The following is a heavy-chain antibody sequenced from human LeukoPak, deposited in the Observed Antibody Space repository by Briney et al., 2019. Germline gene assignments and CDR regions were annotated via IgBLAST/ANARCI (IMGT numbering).Heavy chain of an antibody. J-gene: IGHJ5*02. V-gene: IGHV1-18*01. D-gene: IGHD2-2*02. Sequence: GASVKVSCKASCYTFTSYGISWVRQAPGQGLEWMGWISAYNGNTNYAQKLQGRVTMTTDTSTSTAYMELRSLRSDDTAVYYCARVHVVVPAAIQVDWFDPWGQGTLVTVSS. CDR1: CYTFTSYG. CDR3: ARVHVVVPAAIQVDWFDP. CDR2: ISAYNGNT.